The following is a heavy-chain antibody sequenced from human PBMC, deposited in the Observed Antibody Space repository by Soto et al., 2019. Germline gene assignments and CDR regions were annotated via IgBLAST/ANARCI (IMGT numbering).Heavy chain of an antibody. D-gene: IGHD6-19*01. CDR2: VYHSGST. CDR1: GASVSSGDYY. Sequence: SETLSLTCTVSGASVSSGDYYWSWIRQPPGKGLEWIGYVYHSGSTNYNPSLKSRVTISLDTSKHQFSLKLSSMTAADTAVYYCARGGVVAVAGNWFDPWGQGTLVTVSS. J-gene: IGHJ5*02. V-gene: IGHV4-61*08. CDR3: ARGGVVAVAGNWFDP.